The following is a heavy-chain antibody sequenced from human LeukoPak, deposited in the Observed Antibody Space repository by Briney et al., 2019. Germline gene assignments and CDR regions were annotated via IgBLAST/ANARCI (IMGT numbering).Heavy chain of an antibody. D-gene: IGHD3-22*01. J-gene: IGHJ4*02. V-gene: IGHV4-34*01. Sequence: SETLSLTCAVYGGSFSGYYWSWIRQPPGKGLEWIGEINHSGSTNYNPSLKSRVTISVDTSKNQFSLKLSSVTAADTAVYYCAISGYHSNFDYWGQGTLVTVSS. CDR2: INHSGST. CDR3: AISGYHSNFDY. CDR1: GGSFSGYY.